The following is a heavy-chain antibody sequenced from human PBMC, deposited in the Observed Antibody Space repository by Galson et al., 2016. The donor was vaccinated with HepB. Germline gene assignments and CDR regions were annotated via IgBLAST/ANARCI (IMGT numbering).Heavy chain of an antibody. Sequence: SLRLSCAGSGFTFNMYAMTWVRQAPGKGLEWVSGIPGSGGSTHYADSVKGRFTISRDNSKNTVYLQMTSMRADDTAVYYCAKGFCSGGTCSSRAFYYGMDVWGQGTTVTVSS. CDR1: GFTFNMYA. V-gene: IGHV3-23*01. CDR2: IPGSGGST. J-gene: IGHJ6*02. CDR3: AKGFCSGGTCSSRAFYYGMDV. D-gene: IGHD2-15*01.